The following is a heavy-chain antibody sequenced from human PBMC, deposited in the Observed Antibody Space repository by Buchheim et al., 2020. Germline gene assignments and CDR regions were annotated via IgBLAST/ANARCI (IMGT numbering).Heavy chain of an antibody. CDR3: AGVNSGTYPDFDY. Sequence: QMQLVQSGAEVKKPGASVKVSCKASGYTFTNFYLNWVRQAPGQGLEWMGIINPSGGSTNYAQKFQDRVTMTIDTSTTTAHMELRSLRSDETAVYYCAGVNSGTYPDFDYWGQGTL. J-gene: IGHJ4*02. CDR2: INPSGGST. CDR1: GYTFTNFY. D-gene: IGHD1-26*01. V-gene: IGHV1-46*01.